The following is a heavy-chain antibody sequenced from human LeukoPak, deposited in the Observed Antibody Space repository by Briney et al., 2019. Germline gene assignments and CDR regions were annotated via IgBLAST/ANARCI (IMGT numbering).Heavy chain of an antibody. CDR2: ISGSGGST. Sequence: GGSLRLSCAASGFTCSSYAMSWVRQAPGKGLEWVSAISGSGGSTYYADSVKGRFTISRDNSKNTLYLQMNSLRAEDTAVYYCAKDYYYDSSGYSDYWGQGTLVTVSS. J-gene: IGHJ4*02. CDR1: GFTCSSYA. V-gene: IGHV3-23*01. CDR3: AKDYYYDSSGYSDY. D-gene: IGHD3-22*01.